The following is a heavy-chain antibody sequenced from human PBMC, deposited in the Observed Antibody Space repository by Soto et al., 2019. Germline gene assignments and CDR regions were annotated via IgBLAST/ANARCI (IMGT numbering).Heavy chain of an antibody. CDR2: DRKSGGTG. J-gene: IGHJ4*02. V-gene: IGHV3-21*06. Sequence: GGSLRLSCAASGFTLRSYAMNWVRQAPGKGQDFRSPDRKSGGTGKNVDLVGRRITNTRNNAKNSLYLQMNSLRAEDTAVYYCGKGGIVATIRYDFDFWGQGTLVTVSS. D-gene: IGHD5-12*01. CDR3: GKGGIVATIRYDFDF. CDR1: GFTLRSYA.